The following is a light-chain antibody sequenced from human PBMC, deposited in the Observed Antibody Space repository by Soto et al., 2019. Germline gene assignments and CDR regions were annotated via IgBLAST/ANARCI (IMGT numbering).Light chain of an antibody. CDR1: SSDIGDYDY. V-gene: IGLV2-14*01. Sequence: QSVLTQPASVSGSPGQSITISCTGTSSDIGDYDYVSWYQQHPGKAPKLMIYEVSNRPSGDSNRFSGSKSGNTASLTISGLQAEDEADFYCSSYKSSSILVFGGGTKVTVL. CDR2: EVS. CDR3: SSYKSSSILV. J-gene: IGLJ3*02.